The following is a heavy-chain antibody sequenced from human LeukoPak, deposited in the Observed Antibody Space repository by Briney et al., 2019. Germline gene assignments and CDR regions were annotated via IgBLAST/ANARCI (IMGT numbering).Heavy chain of an antibody. V-gene: IGHV3-43*01. CDR3: ARGVKKYYYDSSGFS. CDR1: GFTFDDYT. D-gene: IGHD3-22*01. CDR2: ISWDGGST. J-gene: IGHJ5*02. Sequence: GGSLRLSCAASGFTFDDYTMHWVRQAPGKGLEWVSLISWDGGSTYYADSVKGRFTISRDNAKNSLYLQMNSLRAEDTAVYYCARGVKKYYYDSSGFSWGQGTLVTVSS.